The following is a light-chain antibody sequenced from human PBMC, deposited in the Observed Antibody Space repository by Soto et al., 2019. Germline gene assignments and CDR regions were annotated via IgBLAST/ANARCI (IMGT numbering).Light chain of an antibody. V-gene: IGLV2-14*01. CDR3: SSYTSSSIL. J-gene: IGLJ3*02. CDR2: DVS. CDR1: SSDVGGSNY. Sequence: QSVLTQPDSVSGSPGQSITISCTGTSSDVGGSNYVSWYQQYPGKAPKLMIYDVSNRLSGVSNRFSGSKSGNTASLTISGLQAEDAADYYCSSYTSSSILFGGGTKLTVL.